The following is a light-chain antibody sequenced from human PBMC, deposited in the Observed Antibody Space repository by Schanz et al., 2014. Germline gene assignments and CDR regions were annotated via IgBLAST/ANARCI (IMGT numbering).Light chain of an antibody. J-gene: IGKJ4*01. CDR3: QKYNNALRT. Sequence: IQMTQSPSSLSASVGDRITITCRASQGIGNDVAWYQHKPGKAPKLLMYAASTLQSGVPSRFSGSGSGTDFSLTISNLQPEDVATYYCQKYNNALRTFGGGTKVEIK. CDR1: QGIGND. V-gene: IGKV1-27*01. CDR2: AAS.